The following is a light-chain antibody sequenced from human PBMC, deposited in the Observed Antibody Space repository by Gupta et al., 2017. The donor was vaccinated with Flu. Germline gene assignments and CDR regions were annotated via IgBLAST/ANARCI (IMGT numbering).Light chain of an antibody. CDR1: QSIRTW. V-gene: IGKV1-5*03. CDR2: KAS. J-gene: IGKJ1*01. Sequence: STLSASVGDRVTITCRASQSIRTWLAWYQQKPGRAPNLLIYKASSLESGVPSRFSGSGSGTEFTLTISSLQPDDFGTYYCQQYNSDSQWTFGQGTKVEVK. CDR3: QQYNSDSQWT.